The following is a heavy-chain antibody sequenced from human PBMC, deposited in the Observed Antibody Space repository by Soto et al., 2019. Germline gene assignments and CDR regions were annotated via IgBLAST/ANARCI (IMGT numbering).Heavy chain of an antibody. D-gene: IGHD1-26*01. CDR1: GFTFSDYY. CDR3: ARGLLGGGWYFDY. V-gene: IGHV3-11*06. J-gene: IGHJ4*02. CDR2: ISSSTGFT. Sequence: QVQLVESGGGLVKPGGSLRLSCAASGFTFSDYYMSWVRQTPGRGLEWVSCISSSTGFTNNADSVKGRFTISRDNGKNSLYLQMNSLRAEDTAVYYCARGLLGGGWYFDYWGQGTLVTVSS.